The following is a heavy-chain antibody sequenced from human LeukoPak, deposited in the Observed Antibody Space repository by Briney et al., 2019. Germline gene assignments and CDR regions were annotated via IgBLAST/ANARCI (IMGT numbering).Heavy chain of an antibody. V-gene: IGHV6-1*01. J-gene: IGHJ4*02. D-gene: IGHD6-13*01. CDR1: GDSVSSNSAA. CDR3: AGVPGIAAAGDRYFDY. Sequence: SQTLSLTCAISGDSVSSNSAAWNWIRQSPSRGLEWLGRTYYRSRWYNEYALSVKSRITIIPDTSKNHFSLQLNSVTPEDTAVYYCAGVPGIAAAGDRYFDYWGQGTLVTVSS. CDR2: TYYRSRWYN.